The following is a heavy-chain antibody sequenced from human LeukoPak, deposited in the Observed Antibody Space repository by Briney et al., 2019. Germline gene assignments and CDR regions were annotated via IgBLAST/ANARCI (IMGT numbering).Heavy chain of an antibody. CDR3: ARDMINGRWLQPIDY. CDR2: INWNGGST. Sequence: GGSLRLSCTASGFTFDDYGMSWVRQAPGKGLEWVSGINWNGGSTGYADPVKGRFTISRDNAKNSLYLQMNSLRAEDTALYYCARDMINGRWLQPIDYWGQGTLVTVSS. V-gene: IGHV3-20*04. CDR1: GFTFDDYG. J-gene: IGHJ4*02. D-gene: IGHD5-24*01.